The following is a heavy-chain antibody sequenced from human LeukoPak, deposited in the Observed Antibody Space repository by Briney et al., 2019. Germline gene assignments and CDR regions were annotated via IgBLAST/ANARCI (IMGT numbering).Heavy chain of an antibody. D-gene: IGHD2-2*01. CDR3: AHTPSPRVVLAPNWFDP. CDR2: IYWDDDK. V-gene: IGHV2-5*02. Sequence: SGPTLVKPTQTLTLTCSFSGFSLTTSGVGVGWIRQPPGKALQWLALIYWDDDKRYSPSLRSRLTITKDTSKNQVVLTMTNMDPVDTATYYCAHTPSPRVVLAPNWFDPWGQGTLVTASS. J-gene: IGHJ5*02. CDR1: GFSLTTSGVG.